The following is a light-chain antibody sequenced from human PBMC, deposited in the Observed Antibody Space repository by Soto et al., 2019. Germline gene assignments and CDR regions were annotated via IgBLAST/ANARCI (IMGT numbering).Light chain of an antibody. CDR3: QQHSDWPQT. V-gene: IGKV3-15*01. J-gene: IGKJ4*02. Sequence: ETLIAQYPTTLSVSRGEGVTLSCRARQSVSSNLVWYQQKPGQAPRLLINGASTRATGIPARFSGSGSGTEFSITISSLLSKDFAGYHFQQHSDWPQTFGEGTRVEIK. CDR2: GAS. CDR1: QSVSSN.